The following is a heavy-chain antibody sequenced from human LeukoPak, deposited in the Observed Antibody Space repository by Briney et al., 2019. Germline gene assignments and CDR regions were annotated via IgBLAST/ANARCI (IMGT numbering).Heavy chain of an antibody. Sequence: KPSETLSLTCTVSGGSINSRSYYWGWLRQPPGNGLEWIGRVYYGGTTYYNPSLKSRVTISEDTSKNQFSLKLSYVTAADTAVYYCARRATTVTTGYYYYYMDVWGKGTTVTVSS. V-gene: IGHV4-39*01. D-gene: IGHD4-17*01. CDR2: VYYGGTT. CDR3: ARRATTVTTGYYYYYMDV. J-gene: IGHJ6*03. CDR1: GGSINSRSYY.